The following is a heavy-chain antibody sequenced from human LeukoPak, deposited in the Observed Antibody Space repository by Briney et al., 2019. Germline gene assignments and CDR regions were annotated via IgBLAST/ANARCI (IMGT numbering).Heavy chain of an antibody. V-gene: IGHV3-49*04. D-gene: IGHD6-13*01. Sequence: PGGSLRLSWTASGFTFGDYTMSWVRQAPGEGLEWVGFTRSKAYGGTTEYAASVKGRSTISRDDSKSIAYLQMNSLKTEDTAVYYCTRAPYSSSGAFDTWGQGTMVTVSS. J-gene: IGHJ3*02. CDR3: TRAPYSSSGAFDT. CDR1: GFTFGDYT. CDR2: TRSKAYGGTT.